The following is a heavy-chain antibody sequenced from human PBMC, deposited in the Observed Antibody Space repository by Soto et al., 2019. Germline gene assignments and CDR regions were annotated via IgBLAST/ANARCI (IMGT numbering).Heavy chain of an antibody. J-gene: IGHJ4*02. V-gene: IGHV4-34*01. CDR3: ARGRHDILTGSWVYCFDY. CDR1: GGSFSGYY. D-gene: IGHD3-9*01. Sequence: SETLSLTCAVYGGSFSGYYWSWIRQPPGKGLEWIGEINHSGSTNYNPSLKSRVTISVDTSKNQFSLKLSSVTVADTAVYYCARGRHDILTGSWVYCFDYWGQGTLVTVS. CDR2: INHSGST.